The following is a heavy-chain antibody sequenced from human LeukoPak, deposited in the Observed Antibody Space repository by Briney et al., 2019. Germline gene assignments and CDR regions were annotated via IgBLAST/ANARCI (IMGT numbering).Heavy chain of an antibody. CDR1: SGSFSGDQ. CDR3: ARRPDGFDI. J-gene: IGHJ3*02. CDR2: INQSGST. V-gene: IGHV4-34*01. Sequence: SETLSLTCAVYSGSFSGDQWSWIRQSPEKGLEWIGEINQSGSTHYNPSLKSRVTVSIDTSKNQFSLNLNPVTAADTAVYYCARRPDGFDIWGQGTMVTVSS.